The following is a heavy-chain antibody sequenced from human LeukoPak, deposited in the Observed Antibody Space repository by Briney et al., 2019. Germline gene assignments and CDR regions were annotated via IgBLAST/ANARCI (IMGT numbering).Heavy chain of an antibody. Sequence: GGSLRLSCAASGFTFSSYSMNWVRQAPGKGLEWVSSISSSSSYIYYADSVKGRFTISRDNAKNSLYLQMNSLRAEDTAVYYCAKSSNGYSAYFDYWGQGTLVTVSS. CDR2: ISSSSSYI. CDR3: AKSSNGYSAYFDY. J-gene: IGHJ4*02. CDR1: GFTFSSYS. V-gene: IGHV3-21*04. D-gene: IGHD6-13*01.